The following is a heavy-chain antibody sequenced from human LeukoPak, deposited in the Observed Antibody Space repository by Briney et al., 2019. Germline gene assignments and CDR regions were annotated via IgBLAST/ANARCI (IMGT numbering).Heavy chain of an antibody. Sequence: SETLSLTCAVYGGSFSGYYWSWIRQPPGKRLEWIGEINHSGSTNYNPSLKSRVTISVDTSKNQFSLKLSSVTAADTAVYYCARWEEDIVVVTGAFDIWGQGTMVTVSS. CDR3: ARWEEDIVVVTGAFDI. CDR1: GGSFSGYY. J-gene: IGHJ3*02. CDR2: INHSGST. D-gene: IGHD2-21*02. V-gene: IGHV4-34*01.